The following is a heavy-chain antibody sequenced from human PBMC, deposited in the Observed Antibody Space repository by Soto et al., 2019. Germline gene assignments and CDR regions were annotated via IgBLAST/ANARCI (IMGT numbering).Heavy chain of an antibody. CDR2: IYYSGST. CDR1: GGSISSGDYY. CDR3: ARDSNGGSWYSY. D-gene: IGHD6-13*01. Sequence: SETLSLTCTVSGGSISSGDYYWSWIRQPPGKGLEWIGYIYYSGSTYYNPSLKSRVTISVDTSKNQFSLKLSSVTAADTAVYYCARDSNGGSWYSYWGQGTLVTVSS. J-gene: IGHJ4*02. V-gene: IGHV4-30-4*01.